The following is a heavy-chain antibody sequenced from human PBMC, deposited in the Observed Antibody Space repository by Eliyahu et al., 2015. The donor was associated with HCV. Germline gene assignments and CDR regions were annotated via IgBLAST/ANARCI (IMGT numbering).Heavy chain of an antibody. CDR3: ARGGSKYSYGH. CDR1: GGSFSGYF. V-gene: IGHV4-34*01. CDR2: VNHGGGT. D-gene: IGHD5-18*01. Sequence: QVQLQQWGTGLLKPSETLSLTCAAYGGSFSGYFWSWIRQPPGKGLEWIGQVNHGGGTNYNSSLTSRVTISVDMSKNQFSLRLASVTAADTAVYYCARGGSKYSYGHWGQGTLVTVSS. J-gene: IGHJ4*02.